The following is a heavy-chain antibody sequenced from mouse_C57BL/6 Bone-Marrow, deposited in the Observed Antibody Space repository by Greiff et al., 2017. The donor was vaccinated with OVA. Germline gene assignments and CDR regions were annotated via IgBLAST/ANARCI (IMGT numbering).Heavy chain of an antibody. J-gene: IGHJ2*01. D-gene: IGHD1-1*01. Sequence: VQLQQSGPELVKPGASVKLSCKASGYTFTSYDINWVKQRPGQGLEWIGWIYPRDGSTKYNEKFKGKATLTVDTSSSTAYMELHSLTSEDSAVYFCARPITTVVARYYFDYWGQGTTLTVSS. CDR1: GYTFTSYD. CDR2: IYPRDGST. CDR3: ARPITTVVARYYFDY. V-gene: IGHV1-85*01.